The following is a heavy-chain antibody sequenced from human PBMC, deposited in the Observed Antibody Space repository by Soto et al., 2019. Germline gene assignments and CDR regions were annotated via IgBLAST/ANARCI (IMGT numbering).Heavy chain of an antibody. CDR1: GDSVSSNSAG. CDR2: TYYKSKRNN. CDR3: TGITWFRGMDV. V-gene: IGHV6-1*01. Sequence: TLSLTCAISGDSVSSNSAGWNWIRQSPSRGLEWLGRTYYKSKRNNDYALSVKSRITINPDTSKNQFSLHLYSVTPEDTAVYYCTGITWFRGMDVWGQGTPVTVSS. J-gene: IGHJ6*02. D-gene: IGHD3-10*01.